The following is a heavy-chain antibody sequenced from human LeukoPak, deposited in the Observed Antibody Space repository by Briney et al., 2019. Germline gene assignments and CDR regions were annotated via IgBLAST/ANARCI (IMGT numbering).Heavy chain of an antibody. J-gene: IGHJ6*02. CDR3: ARVPNYYGSGSYAAYYYYYGMDV. V-gene: IGHV4-59*12. CDR1: GGSISSYF. D-gene: IGHD3-10*01. Sequence: SETLSLTCTVSGGSISSYFWSWIRQPPGKGLEWIGYIYYSGSPNYNPSLKSRVTISVDTSKNQFSLKLSSVTAADTAVYYCARVPNYYGSGSYAAYYYYYGMDVWGQGTTVTVSS. CDR2: IYYSGSP.